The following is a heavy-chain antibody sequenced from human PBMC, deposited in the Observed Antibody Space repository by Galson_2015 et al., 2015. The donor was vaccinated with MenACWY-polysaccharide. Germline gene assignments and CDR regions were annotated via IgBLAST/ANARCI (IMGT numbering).Heavy chain of an antibody. CDR2: INPNSGGT. V-gene: IGHV1-2*02. J-gene: IGHJ4*02. CDR3: ARFTVGAPGFDY. Sequence: SVKVSCKASGYTFTGYYMHWVRQAPGQGLEWMGWINPNSGGTNYAQKFQGRVTMTRDTSISTAYMELSRLRSDDTAVYYCARFTVGAPGFDYWGQGTLVTVSS. CDR1: GYTFTGYY. D-gene: IGHD4-23*01.